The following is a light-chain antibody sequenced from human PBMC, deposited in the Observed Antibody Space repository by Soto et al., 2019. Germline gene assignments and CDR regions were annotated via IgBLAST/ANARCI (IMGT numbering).Light chain of an antibody. CDR1: QSVISSY. Sequence: EIVLTQSPGTLSLSPGEIATLSFSASQSVISSYLAWYQQKPGQAPRLLIYGASTRATCIPARFSGSGSGTEFTLTISSLQSEDDAVYDCQQYNNWPSWTFGQGTKVDIK. V-gene: IGKV3-15*01. CDR2: GAS. CDR3: QQYNNWPSWT. J-gene: IGKJ1*01.